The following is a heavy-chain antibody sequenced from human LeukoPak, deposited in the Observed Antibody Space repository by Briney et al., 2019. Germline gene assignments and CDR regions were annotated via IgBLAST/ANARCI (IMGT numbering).Heavy chain of an antibody. V-gene: IGHV1-2*02. CDR1: GYTFTSYY. Sequence: ASVKVSCKASGYTFTSYYMHWVRQAPGQGLEWMGWINPNSGGTNYAQKFQGRVTMTRDTSISTAYMELSRLRSDDTAVYYCARGSYDYVWGSYRFDAFDIWGQGTMVTVSS. D-gene: IGHD3-16*02. CDR2: INPNSGGT. CDR3: ARGSYDYVWGSYRFDAFDI. J-gene: IGHJ3*02.